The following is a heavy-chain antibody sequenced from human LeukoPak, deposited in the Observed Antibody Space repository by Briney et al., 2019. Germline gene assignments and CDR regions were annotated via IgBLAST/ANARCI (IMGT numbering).Heavy chain of an antibody. Sequence: GASVTVSCTASVYTFSSYGISWVRQAPGQGLEWMGWINTYNGNTNYAQKLQGRVTMTTDTSTSTAYMELRSLRSDDTAVYYCARERGGYSYGDYWGQGTLVTVSS. CDR1: VYTFSSYG. CDR2: INTYNGNT. CDR3: ARERGGYSYGDY. J-gene: IGHJ4*02. V-gene: IGHV1-18*01. D-gene: IGHD5-18*01.